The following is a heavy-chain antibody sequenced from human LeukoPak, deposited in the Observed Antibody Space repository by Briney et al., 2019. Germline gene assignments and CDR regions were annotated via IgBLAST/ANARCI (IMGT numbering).Heavy chain of an antibody. J-gene: IGHJ6*03. CDR1: GGTFSSYA. D-gene: IGHD1-26*01. V-gene: IGHV1-69*01. CDR2: IIPIFGTA. CDR3: AKTEVGYYYMDV. Sequence: ASVKVSCKASGGTFSSYAISWVRQAPGQGLEWMGGIIPIFGTANYAQKFQGRVTITADESTSTAYMELSSLRSEDTAMYYCAKTEVGYYYMDVWGKGTTVTVSS.